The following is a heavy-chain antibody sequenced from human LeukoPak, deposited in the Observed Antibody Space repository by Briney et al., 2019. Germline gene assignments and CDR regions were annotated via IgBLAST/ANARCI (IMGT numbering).Heavy chain of an antibody. Sequence: SETLSLTCTVSGASISSTTYYWGWIRQPPRKGLEWIASIYYSGSTYYNPSLKSRVTISVDTSKNQFSLKLSSVTAADTAVYYCARHKYSSGRPPEGAFDIWGQGTMVTVSS. J-gene: IGHJ3*02. CDR3: ARHKYSSGRPPEGAFDI. V-gene: IGHV4-39*01. CDR1: GASISSTTYY. CDR2: IYYSGST. D-gene: IGHD6-19*01.